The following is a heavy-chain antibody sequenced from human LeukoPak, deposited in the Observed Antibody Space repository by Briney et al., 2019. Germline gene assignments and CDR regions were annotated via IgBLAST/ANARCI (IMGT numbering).Heavy chain of an antibody. J-gene: IGHJ4*02. CDR1: GFTFGDYT. CDR3: SRGGANSPFDY. V-gene: IGHV3-49*03. D-gene: IGHD1-1*01. CDR2: IRSKAYGGTT. Sequence: GGSLRLSCTASGFTFGDYTMTWFRQVPGKGLEWVGFIRSKAYGGTTEDAASVKGRFTISRDDSKSIAYLQMNSLKTEDTAVYYCSRGGANSPFDYWGQGTLVTVSS.